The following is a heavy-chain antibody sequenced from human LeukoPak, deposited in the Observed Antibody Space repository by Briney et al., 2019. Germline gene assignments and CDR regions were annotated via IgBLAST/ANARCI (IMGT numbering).Heavy chain of an antibody. J-gene: IGHJ4*02. D-gene: IGHD3-10*01. CDR3: AKDSLLLWFGELWVDY. CDR2: ISGSGGST. CDR1: GFTFSSYA. Sequence: HPGGSLRLSCAASGFTFSSYAMSWVRQAPGKGLEWVSAISGSGGSTYYADSVKGRFTISRDNSKNTLYLQMNSLRAEDTAVYYCAKDSLLLWFGELWVDYWGQGTLVTVSS. V-gene: IGHV3-23*01.